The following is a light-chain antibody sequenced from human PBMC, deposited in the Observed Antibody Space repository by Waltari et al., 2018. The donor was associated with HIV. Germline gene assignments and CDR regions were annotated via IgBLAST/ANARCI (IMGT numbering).Light chain of an antibody. J-gene: IGLJ2*01. Sequence: QSVLTQPPSASGTPGQRVTIPCSGSSSQIGSTYVHWSQQLPGTAPKLLIDKNNQRASGVPDRFSGSKSGTSASLAISGLRSEDEADYYCATWADRPSGPVVFGGGTKVTVL. CDR1: SSQIGSTY. CDR2: KNN. CDR3: ATWADRPSGPVV. V-gene: IGLV1-47*01.